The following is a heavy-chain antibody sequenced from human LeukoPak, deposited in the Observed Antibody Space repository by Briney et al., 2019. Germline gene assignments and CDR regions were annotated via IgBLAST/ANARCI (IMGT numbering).Heavy chain of an antibody. CDR1: GYTLTELS. Sequence: ASVKVSCKVSGYTLTELSMHWVRQAPGKGLEWMGGFDPEDGETIYAQKFQGRVTMTEDTSTDTAYMELSSLRSEDTAVYYCAVNYGETYSDYPPHPHYWGQGTLVTVSS. V-gene: IGHV1-24*01. CDR2: FDPEDGET. J-gene: IGHJ4*02. CDR3: AVNYGETYSDYPPHPHY. D-gene: IGHD4-11*01.